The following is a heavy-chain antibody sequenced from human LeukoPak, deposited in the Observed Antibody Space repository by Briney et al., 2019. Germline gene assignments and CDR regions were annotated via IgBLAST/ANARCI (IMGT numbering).Heavy chain of an antibody. CDR2: ISWNSGSI. Sequence: PGGSLRLSCAASGFTFDDYATHWVRQAPGKGLEWVSGISWNSGSIGYADSVKGRFTISRDNAKNSLYLQMNSLRAEDTALYYCAKDILFRLYWGGSFDIWGQGTMVTVSS. J-gene: IGHJ3*02. D-gene: IGHD3-16*02. CDR3: AKDILFRLYWGGSFDI. CDR1: GFTFDDYA. V-gene: IGHV3-9*01.